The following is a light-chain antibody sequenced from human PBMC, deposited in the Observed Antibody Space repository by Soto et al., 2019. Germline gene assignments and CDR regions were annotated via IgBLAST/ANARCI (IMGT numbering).Light chain of an antibody. Sequence: QSVLTQPASVSGSPGQSITISCTGITDDIRSYKLVSWYQQYPGKAPKLIIYDDIKRPSGVPDRFSGSKSGNTASLTISGLQAEDEADYYCCSYAGSYSYVFGTGTKVTV. CDR2: DDI. V-gene: IGLV2-11*01. CDR1: TDDIRSYKL. CDR3: CSYAGSYSYV. J-gene: IGLJ1*01.